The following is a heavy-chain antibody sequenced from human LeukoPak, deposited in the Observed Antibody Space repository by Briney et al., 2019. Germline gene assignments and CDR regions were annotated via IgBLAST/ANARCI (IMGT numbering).Heavy chain of an antibody. CDR3: TSDTYCSGGSCYSYY. V-gene: IGHV3-49*03. Sequence: PGGSLRLSCTASGFTFGDYAMSWFRQAPGKGLEWVGFIRSKADGGTTEYAASVKGRFTISRDDSKSIAYLQMNSLKTEDTAVYYCTSDTYCSGGSCYSYYWGQGTLVTVSS. D-gene: IGHD2-15*01. J-gene: IGHJ4*02. CDR2: IRSKADGGTT. CDR1: GFTFGDYA.